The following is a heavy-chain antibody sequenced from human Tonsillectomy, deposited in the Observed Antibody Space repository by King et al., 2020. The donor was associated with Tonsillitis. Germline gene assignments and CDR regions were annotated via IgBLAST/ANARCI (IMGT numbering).Heavy chain of an antibody. CDR1: GFTFSSYG. CDR3: AKSLGQVVVVPFGIGV. CDR2: ISYDGSNK. Sequence: VQLVESGGGVVQPGRSLRLSCAASGFTFSSYGMHWVRQAPGKGLEWVAVISYDGSNKYYADSVKGRFTISRDNSKNTLYLQMNSLRAEDTAVYYCAKSLGQVVVVPFGIGVLGQGTTVTVSS. D-gene: IGHD2-2*01. J-gene: IGHJ6*02. V-gene: IGHV3-30*18.